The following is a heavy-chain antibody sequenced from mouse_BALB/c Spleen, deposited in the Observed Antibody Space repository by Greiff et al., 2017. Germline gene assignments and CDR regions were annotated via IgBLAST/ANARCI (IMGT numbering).Heavy chain of an antibody. Sequence: EVQLVESGPGLVKPSQSLSLTCSVTGYSITSGYYWNWIRQFPGNKLEWMGYISYDGSNNYNPSLKNRISITRDTSKNQFFLKLNSVTTEDTATYYCARGYGLDYWGQGTTLTVSS. CDR3: ARGYGLDY. D-gene: IGHD1-2*01. CDR2: ISYDGSN. J-gene: IGHJ2*01. CDR1: GYSITSGYY. V-gene: IGHV3-6*02.